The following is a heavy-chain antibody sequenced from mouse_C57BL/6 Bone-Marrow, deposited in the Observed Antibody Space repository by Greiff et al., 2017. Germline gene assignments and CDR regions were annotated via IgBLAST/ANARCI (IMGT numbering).Heavy chain of an antibody. D-gene: IGHD4-1*01. V-gene: IGHV1-81*01. CDR1: GYTFTSYG. CDR3: ARGENNWEDYAMDYWGQGTSVTVGYAMDY. J-gene: IGHJ4*01. Sequence: QVQLQQSGAELARPGASVKLSCKASGYTFTSYGISWVKQRTGPGLEVIGEIYSRSGYSYYHEKFTGQATLAADKSSSTAYMELRSLTSEDSAVYFCARGENNWEDYAMDYWGQGTSVTVGYAMDYWGQGTSVTVSS. CDR2: IYSRSGYS.